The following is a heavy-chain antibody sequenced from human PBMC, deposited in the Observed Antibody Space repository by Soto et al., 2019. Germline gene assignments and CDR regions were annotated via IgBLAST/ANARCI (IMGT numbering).Heavy chain of an antibody. V-gene: IGHV4-34*01. CDR2: INHSGST. D-gene: IGHD5-18*01. Sequence: ETLSLTCAVYGGSFSGYYWSWIRQPPGKGLEWIGEINHSGSTNYNPSLKSRVTISVDTSKNQFSLKLSSVTAADTAVYYCASKNRGYSYGRKSSNWFDPWGQGTLVTVSS. CDR1: GGSFSGYY. J-gene: IGHJ5*02. CDR3: ASKNRGYSYGRKSSNWFDP.